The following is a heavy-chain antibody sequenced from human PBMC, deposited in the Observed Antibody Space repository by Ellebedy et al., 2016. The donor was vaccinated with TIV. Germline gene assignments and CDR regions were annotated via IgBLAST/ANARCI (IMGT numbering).Heavy chain of an antibody. Sequence: AASVKVSCKASGFTLTNSAIQWVRQARGHRPEWIGWIAVGGDKTYYAQKFQARVTITRDMSTSTAYMELSSLRSDDTAIYYCAALPTYWGQGTLVTVSS. J-gene: IGHJ4*02. CDR3: AALPTY. V-gene: IGHV1-58*02. CDR2: IAVGGDKT. CDR1: GFTLTNSA.